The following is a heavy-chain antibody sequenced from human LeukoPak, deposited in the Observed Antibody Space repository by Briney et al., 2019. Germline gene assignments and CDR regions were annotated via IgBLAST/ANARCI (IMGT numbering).Heavy chain of an antibody. J-gene: IGHJ4*02. CDR3: ARPEPGGGSGSYQGTFDY. CDR1: GYTFTGYY. CDR2: INPNSGGT. Sequence: ASVKVTRTASGYTFTGYYMHWVRQAPGQGLEWMGWINPNSGGTNYAQKFQGRVTMTRDTPISTAYMELSRLRSDDTAVYYCARPEPGGGSGSYQGTFDYWGQGTLVTVSS. D-gene: IGHD1-26*01. V-gene: IGHV1-2*02.